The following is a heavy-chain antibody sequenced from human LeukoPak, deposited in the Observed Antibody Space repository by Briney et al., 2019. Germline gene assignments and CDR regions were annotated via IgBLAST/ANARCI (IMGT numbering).Heavy chain of an antibody. J-gene: IGHJ4*02. CDR1: GFIFNNYE. CDR3: ARGGILWFGELSPFDY. V-gene: IGHV3-48*03. CDR2: ISISGRSI. D-gene: IGHD3-10*01. Sequence: QPGGSLRLSCAASGFIFNNYEMNWVRQAPGKGLEWVSYISISGRSIYYADSVKGRFTISRDNAQNSLYLQMNSLRAEDTAVYYCARGGILWFGELSPFDYWGQGTLVTVSS.